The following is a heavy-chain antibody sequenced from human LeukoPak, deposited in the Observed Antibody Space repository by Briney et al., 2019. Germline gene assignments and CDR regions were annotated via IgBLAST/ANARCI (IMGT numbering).Heavy chain of an antibody. J-gene: IGHJ5*02. D-gene: IGHD3-10*01. V-gene: IGHV3-33*01. CDR1: GVTFSSYG. CDR3: ARDYGSGSYYTAPGWFDP. Sequence: GGSLRLSCAASGVTFSSYGMHWVRQAPGKGLEWVAVIWYDGSNKYYADSVKGRFTISRDNSKNTLYLQMNSLRAEDTAVYYCARDYGSGSYYTAPGWFDPWGQGTLVTVSS. CDR2: IWYDGSNK.